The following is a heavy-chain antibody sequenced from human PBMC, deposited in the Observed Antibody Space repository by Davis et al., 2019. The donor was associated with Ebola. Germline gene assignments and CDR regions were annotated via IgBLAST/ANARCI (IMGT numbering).Heavy chain of an antibody. D-gene: IGHD3-10*01. J-gene: IGHJ4*02. Sequence: GESLKISCAASGFTFSSYEMNWVRQAPGKGLEWVANIKQDGSEKYYVDSVKGRFTISRDNAKNSLYLQMNSLRAEDTAVYYCARVASPVLLWFGELLSFDYWGQGTLVTVSS. CDR2: IKQDGSEK. CDR1: GFTFSSYE. CDR3: ARVASPVLLWFGELLSFDY. V-gene: IGHV3-7*03.